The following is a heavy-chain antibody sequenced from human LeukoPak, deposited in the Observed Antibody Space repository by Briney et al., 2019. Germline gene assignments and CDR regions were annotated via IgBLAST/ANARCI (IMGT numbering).Heavy chain of an antibody. CDR2: INNDGSIT. CDR3: VRVVYFDSSGYRHFDY. D-gene: IGHD3-22*01. CDR1: GFTFNTYW. J-gene: IGHJ4*02. Sequence: GGSLRLSCAACGFTFNTYWLHWVRQAPGEGLMWVSHINNDGSITNYADSVKGRFTISRDNAKNRLYLQMNSLRAEDTAVYYCVRVVYFDSSGYRHFDYWGQGTLVTVSS. V-gene: IGHV3-74*01.